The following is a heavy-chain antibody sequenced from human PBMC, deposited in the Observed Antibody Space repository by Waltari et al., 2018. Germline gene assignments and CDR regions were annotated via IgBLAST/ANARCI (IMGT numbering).Heavy chain of an antibody. J-gene: IGHJ4*02. CDR2: IDHSGST. Sequence: QVQLQESVPGLVKPSETLSLTCAVSGYSISSGYYWGWIRQPPGKGLEWIGSIDHSGSTYYNPSLKSRVTISVDTSKNQFSLKLSSVTAADTAVYYCAKTGDTDGNDYWGQGTLVTVSS. V-gene: IGHV4-38-2*01. D-gene: IGHD2-2*02. CDR1: GYSISSGYY. CDR3: AKTGDTDGNDY.